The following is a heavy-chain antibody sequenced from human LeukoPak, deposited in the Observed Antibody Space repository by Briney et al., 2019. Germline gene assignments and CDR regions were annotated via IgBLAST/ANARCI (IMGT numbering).Heavy chain of an antibody. D-gene: IGHD6-19*01. V-gene: IGHV3-23*01. Sequence: GGSLRLSCAVSGFTFTNYAMAWVRQAPGKGLEWVSTISGSGGSTYYAGSVKGRFTISRDNSKNMLYLQMNSLRAEDTAVYYCARTRGSYNSGAFDYWGQGTLVTVSS. CDR2: ISGSGGST. CDR3: ARTRGSYNSGAFDY. J-gene: IGHJ4*02. CDR1: GFTFTNYA.